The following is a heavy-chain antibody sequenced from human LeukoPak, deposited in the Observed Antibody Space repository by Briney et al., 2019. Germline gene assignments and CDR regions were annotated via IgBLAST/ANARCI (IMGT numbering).Heavy chain of an antibody. V-gene: IGHV4-39*01. CDR1: GGSISSSSYY. J-gene: IGHJ4*02. Sequence: PSETLSLTCTVSGGSISSSSYYWGWIRQPPGKGLEWIGSIYYSGSTYYNPSLKSRVTMSVDTSKNQFSLKLSSVTAADTAVYYCARINGDYVAWFSYWGQGTLVTVSS. D-gene: IGHD4-17*01. CDR3: ARINGDYVAWFSY. CDR2: IYYSGST.